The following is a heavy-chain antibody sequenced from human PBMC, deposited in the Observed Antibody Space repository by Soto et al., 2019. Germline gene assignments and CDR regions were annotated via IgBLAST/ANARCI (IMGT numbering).Heavy chain of an antibody. J-gene: IGHJ6*02. D-gene: IGHD3-10*01. CDR3: ARGAGRGGYYYYGMDV. CDR2: INHSGST. V-gene: IGHV4-34*01. Sequence: QVQLQQWGAGLLKPSETLSLTCAVYGGSFSGYYWSWIRQPPGKGLEWIGEINHSGSTNYNPSLKGRVTLSVDTSKNQFSLRLSSVTAADTAVYYCARGAGRGGYYYYGMDVWGQGTTVTVSS. CDR1: GGSFSGYY.